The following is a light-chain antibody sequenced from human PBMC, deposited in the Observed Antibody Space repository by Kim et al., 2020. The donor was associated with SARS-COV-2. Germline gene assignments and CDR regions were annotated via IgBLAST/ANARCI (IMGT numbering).Light chain of an antibody. J-gene: IGKJ1*01. CDR1: QDIANS. Sequence: AAVGDRSTINCRERQDIANSLAWYQQKPGKVPKVLIYAASTWQSGVPYRFSGGGSGTEFTLTIGRVQTEDVATYYCKKYNSAPWTFGPGTKVDIK. V-gene: IGKV1-27*01. CDR2: AAS. CDR3: KKYNSAPWT.